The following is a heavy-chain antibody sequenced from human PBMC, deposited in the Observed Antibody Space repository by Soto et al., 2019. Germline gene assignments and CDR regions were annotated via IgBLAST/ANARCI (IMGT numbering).Heavy chain of an antibody. CDR1: GFTFSSYW. D-gene: IGHD5-18*01. Sequence: EVQLVESGGGLVQPGGSLRLSCAASGFTFSSYWMHWVRQVPGKGLVWVARIKADGSSTNYADSVKGRFTISRDNAQNKLFLKINSLTAEDTAVYYCARGINGYYAFDVWGQGTMVTVSS. J-gene: IGHJ3*01. CDR3: ARGINGYYAFDV. V-gene: IGHV3-74*01. CDR2: IKADGSST.